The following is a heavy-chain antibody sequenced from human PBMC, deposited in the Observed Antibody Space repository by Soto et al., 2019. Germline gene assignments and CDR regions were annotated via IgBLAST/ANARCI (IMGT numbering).Heavy chain of an antibody. V-gene: IGHV1-18*01. CDR1: GYTFTSYG. J-gene: IGHJ6*02. Sequence: GASVKVSCKASGYTFTSYGISWVRQAPGQGLEWMGWISAYNGNTNYAQKLQGRVTMTTDTSTSTAYMELRSLRSDDTAVYYCARGAQSSSWYHWGLYYYYYGMDVWGQGTTVTVSS. CDR3: ARGAQSSSWYHWGLYYYYYGMDV. CDR2: ISAYNGNT. D-gene: IGHD6-13*01.